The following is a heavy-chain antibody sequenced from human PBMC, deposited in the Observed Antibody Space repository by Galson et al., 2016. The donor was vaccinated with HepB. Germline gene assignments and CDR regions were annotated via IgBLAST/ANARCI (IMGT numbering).Heavy chain of an antibody. CDR2: TYYRSAWLD. CDR3: ARERRSCTDGSCYSFDY. D-gene: IGHD2-15*01. Sequence: CAISGDSVSSNSATWNWIRQSPSRGLEWLGRTYYRSAWLDDYAISVKSRISINPDTSKNRFSLHLNSVTPEDTAVYYCARERRSCTDGSCYSFDYWGLGTLVNVSS. V-gene: IGHV6-1*01. CDR1: GDSVSSNSAT. J-gene: IGHJ4*02.